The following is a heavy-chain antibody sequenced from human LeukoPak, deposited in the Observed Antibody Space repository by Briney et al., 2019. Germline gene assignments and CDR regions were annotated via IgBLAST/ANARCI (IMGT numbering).Heavy chain of an antibody. J-gene: IGHJ4*02. CDR3: AKDTSVEVATIVDY. Sequence: GGSLRLSCAASGFTFSSYWMSWVRQAPGKGQEWVSGISWNSGSIGYADSVKGRFTISRDNAKNSLYLQMNSLRAEDTALYYCAKDTSVEVATIVDYWGQGTLVTVSS. D-gene: IGHD5-24*01. CDR2: ISWNSGSI. CDR1: GFTFSSYW. V-gene: IGHV3-9*01.